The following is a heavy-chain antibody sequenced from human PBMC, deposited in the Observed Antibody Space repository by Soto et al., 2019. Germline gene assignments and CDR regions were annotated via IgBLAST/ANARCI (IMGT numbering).Heavy chain of an antibody. Sequence: QVQLVESGGGVVQPGRSLRLSCAASGFTFSSYGMHWVRQAPGKGLEWVAVIWYDGSNKYYADSVKGRFTISRDNSKNTLYLQMNSLRAEDTAVYYCARDGSIGSSTSVVDPYYYYYGMDVWGQGTTVTVSS. V-gene: IGHV3-33*01. CDR1: GFTFSSYG. D-gene: IGHD2-2*01. CDR2: IWYDGSNK. J-gene: IGHJ6*02. CDR3: ARDGSIGSSTSVVDPYYYYYGMDV.